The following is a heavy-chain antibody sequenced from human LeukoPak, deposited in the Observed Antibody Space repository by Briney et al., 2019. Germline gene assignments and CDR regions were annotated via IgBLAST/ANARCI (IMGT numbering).Heavy chain of an antibody. D-gene: IGHD3-22*01. Sequence: PGGSLRLSCAASGFTFSSYTVTWVRQAPGKGLEWISSISRSSNYIYYADSLKGRFTISRDNAKNSLYLQVNSLRAEDTAVYYCTRNYYDSSAYVVNGAFDIWGQGTMVTVSS. CDR2: ISRSSNYI. J-gene: IGHJ3*02. CDR3: TRNYYDSSAYVVNGAFDI. CDR1: GFTFSSYT. V-gene: IGHV3-21*01.